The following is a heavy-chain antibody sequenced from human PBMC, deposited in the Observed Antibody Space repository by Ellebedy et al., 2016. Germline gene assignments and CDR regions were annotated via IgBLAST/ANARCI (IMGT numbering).Heavy chain of an antibody. Sequence: SETLSLTCTVSGGSISTRTYFWGWIRQPPGKGLEWIGSISYSGSTDYAPSLKSRVTISVDPSRNQFSLRLSSVTAADTSVYFCATKIAVAGGIEHWGQGTLVTVAS. J-gene: IGHJ5*02. V-gene: IGHV4-39*01. D-gene: IGHD6-19*01. CDR3: ATKIAVAGGIEH. CDR2: ISYSGST. CDR1: GGSISTRTYF.